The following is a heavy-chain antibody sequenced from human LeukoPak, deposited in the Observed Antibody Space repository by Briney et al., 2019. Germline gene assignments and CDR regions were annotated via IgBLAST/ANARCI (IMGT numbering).Heavy chain of an antibody. Sequence: GASVKVSCKTSGYTFNMYYMHWVRQAPGQGLEWMGWINPNSGGTNYAQKFQGRVTMTRDTSISTAYMELSRLRSDDTAVYYCARDLVVAATPEDWFDPWGQGTLVTVSS. J-gene: IGHJ5*02. D-gene: IGHD2-15*01. V-gene: IGHV1-2*02. CDR1: GYTFNMYY. CDR2: INPNSGGT. CDR3: ARDLVVAATPEDWFDP.